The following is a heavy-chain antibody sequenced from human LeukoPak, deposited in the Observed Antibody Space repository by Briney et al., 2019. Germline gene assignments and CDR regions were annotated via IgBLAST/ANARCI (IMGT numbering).Heavy chain of an antibody. J-gene: IGHJ5*02. CDR2: INPNSGGT. D-gene: IGHD3-3*01. Sequence: ASVKVSCKASGYTSTVFYMHWVRQAPGQGLEWMAWINPNSGGTNYAQKFQGRVTMTRDTSISTAYMELKRLRSDDTAVYYCARDGLRFLEWTNWFDPWGQGTLVTVSS. V-gene: IGHV1-2*02. CDR1: GYTSTVFY. CDR3: ARDGLRFLEWTNWFDP.